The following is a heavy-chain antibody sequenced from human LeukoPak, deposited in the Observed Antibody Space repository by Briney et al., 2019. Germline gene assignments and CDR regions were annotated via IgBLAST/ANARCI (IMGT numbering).Heavy chain of an antibody. CDR3: ARLGYDILTGYSPFDY. D-gene: IGHD3-9*01. V-gene: IGHV4-39*01. J-gene: IGHJ4*02. CDR1: GGSISSSSYY. Sequence: SETPSLTCTVSGGSISSSSYYWGWIRQPPGKGLEWIGSIYYSGSTYYNPSLKSRVTISVDTSKNQFSLKLSSVTAADTAVYYCARLGYDILTGYSPFDYWGQATLVTVSS. CDR2: IYYSGST.